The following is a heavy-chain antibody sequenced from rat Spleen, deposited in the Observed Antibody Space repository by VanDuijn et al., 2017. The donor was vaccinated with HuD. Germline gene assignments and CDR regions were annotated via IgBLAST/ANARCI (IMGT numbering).Heavy chain of an antibody. J-gene: IGHJ2*01. CDR2: ISTGGDNT. V-gene: IGHV5-27*01. CDR3: TRMRHYFDF. CDR1: GFTFSNYG. Sequence: EVQLVESGGGLVQPGRSLKLSCAASGFTFSNYGMHWIRQAPTKGLEWVAYISTGGDNTYYRDSVKGRFTVSRDIAKSTLYLHMNDLRSEDTATYYCTRMRHYFDFWGQGVMVTVSS.